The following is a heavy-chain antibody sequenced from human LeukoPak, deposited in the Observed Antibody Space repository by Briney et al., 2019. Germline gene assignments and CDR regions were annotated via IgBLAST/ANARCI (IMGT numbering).Heavy chain of an antibody. V-gene: IGHV3-21*01. CDR2: ISSSSSSI. Sequence: GGSLRLSCAASGFTFRSYSMNWVRQAPGKGLEWVSSISSSSSSIYYADSVKGRFTISRDNAKNSLYLQMNSLRAEDTAVYYCVRDGYCSSTSCYLFDHWGQGTLVTVSS. CDR3: VRDGYCSSTSCYLFDH. D-gene: IGHD2-2*03. CDR1: GFTFRSYS. J-gene: IGHJ4*02.